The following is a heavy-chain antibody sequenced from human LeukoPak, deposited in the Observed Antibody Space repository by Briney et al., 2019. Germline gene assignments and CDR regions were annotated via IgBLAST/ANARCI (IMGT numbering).Heavy chain of an antibody. CDR3: AKTLAPGYYYDSSGYTDAFDI. V-gene: IGHV3-30*02. Sequence: GGSLRLSCAASGFTFSSYGMHWVRQAPGKGLEWVAFIRYDGSNKYYAGSVKGRFTISRDNSKNTLYLQMNSLRAEDTAVYYCAKTLAPGYYYDSSGYTDAFDIWGQGTMVTVSS. D-gene: IGHD3-22*01. CDR2: IRYDGSNK. J-gene: IGHJ3*02. CDR1: GFTFSSYG.